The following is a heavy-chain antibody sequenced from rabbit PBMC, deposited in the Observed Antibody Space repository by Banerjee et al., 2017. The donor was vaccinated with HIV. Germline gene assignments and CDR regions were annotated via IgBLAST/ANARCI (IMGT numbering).Heavy chain of an antibody. CDR2: INVGSSGKI. Sequence: QSLEESGGGLVQPEGSLPLTCTASGFSFCSSYYMCWVRQAPGEGLVWIACINVGSSGKISDASWAKGRFTISRTSSTTVTLQMTSLTAADTATYFCARCGYVDYDYGGAFHSWGPGTLVTVS. J-gene: IGHJ6*02. D-gene: IGHD2-1*01. CDR1: GFSFCSSYY. CDR3: ARCGYVDYDYGGAFHS. V-gene: IGHV1S40*01.